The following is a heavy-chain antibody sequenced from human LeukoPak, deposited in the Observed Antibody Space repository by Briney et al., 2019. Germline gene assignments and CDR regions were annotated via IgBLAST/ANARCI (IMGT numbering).Heavy chain of an antibody. CDR3: ARAGITIFGILIDP. CDR1: EYTFTGYY. CDR2: INPNSGGT. J-gene: IGHJ5*02. Sequence: ASVKVSCKASEYTFTGYYMHWVRQAPGQGLEWMGWINPNSGGTNYAQKFQGRVTMTRDTSISTAYMELSRLRSDDTAVYYCARAGITIFGILIDPWGQGTLVTVSS. V-gene: IGHV1-2*02. D-gene: IGHD3-3*01.